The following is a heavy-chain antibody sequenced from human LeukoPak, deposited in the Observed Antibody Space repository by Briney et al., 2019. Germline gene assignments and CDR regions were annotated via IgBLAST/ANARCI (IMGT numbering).Heavy chain of an antibody. Sequence: ASVKVSCKASGYTFIGYYLYWVRQAPGQGLEWMGWINPNSGGTNYAQKFQGRVTMTRDTSISTAYMELSRLRSDDTAVYYCARDREYSSANWFDPWGQGTQVTVSS. V-gene: IGHV1-2*02. CDR2: INPNSGGT. CDR3: ARDREYSSANWFDP. J-gene: IGHJ5*02. D-gene: IGHD6-6*01. CDR1: GYTFIGYY.